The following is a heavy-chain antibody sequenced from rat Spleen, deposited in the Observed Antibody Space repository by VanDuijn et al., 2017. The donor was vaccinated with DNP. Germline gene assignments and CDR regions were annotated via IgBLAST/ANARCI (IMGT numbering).Heavy chain of an antibody. J-gene: IGHJ2*01. CDR2: ISYDGGRS. Sequence: EVQLVESGGGLVQPGRSLKLSCAASGFTFSDYYMAWVRQAPTKGLEWVTYISYDGGRSYYGDSVKGRFTISRDNAKSTLYLQMNSLTSEDMATYYCTRYNSGYNFFDYWGQGVMVTVSS. D-gene: IGHD4-3*01. CDR1: GFTFSDYY. V-gene: IGHV5-22*01. CDR3: TRYNSGYNFFDY.